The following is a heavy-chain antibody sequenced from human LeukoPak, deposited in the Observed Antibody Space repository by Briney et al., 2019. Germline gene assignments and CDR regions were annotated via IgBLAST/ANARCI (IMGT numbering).Heavy chain of an antibody. CDR1: GFTFSSHA. Sequence: GGSLRLSCAASGFTFSSHAMHWVRQAPGKGLEWVAFISYDGSYKYYADSVKGRYNISRDNSKNTLYLQMNSLRAEDTAVYYCARARSGRPSYDFDYWGQGTLVTVSS. CDR2: ISYDGSYK. J-gene: IGHJ4*02. V-gene: IGHV3-30*01. CDR3: ARARSGRPSYDFDY. D-gene: IGHD2-15*01.